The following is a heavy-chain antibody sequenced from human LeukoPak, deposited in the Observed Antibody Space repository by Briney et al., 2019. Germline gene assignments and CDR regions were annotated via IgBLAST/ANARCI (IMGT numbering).Heavy chain of an antibody. CDR3: ARRPYSYGYPDY. CDR1: GYTFTSYG. V-gene: IGHV1-46*01. D-gene: IGHD5-18*01. CDR2: INPSGGST. J-gene: IGHJ4*02. Sequence: ASVKVSCKASGYTFTSYGISWVRQAPGQGLEWMGIINPSGGSTSYAQKFQGRVTMTRDMSTSTVYMELSSLRSEDTAVYYCARRPYSYGYPDYWGQGTLVTVSS.